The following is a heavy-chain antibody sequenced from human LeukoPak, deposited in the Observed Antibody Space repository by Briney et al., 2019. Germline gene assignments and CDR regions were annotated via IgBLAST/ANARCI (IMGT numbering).Heavy chain of an antibody. CDR1: GGSFGEYY. V-gene: IGHV4-34*01. CDR2: ISQSGSI. J-gene: IGHJ3*02. CDR3: ARVPTGRNVVAAAARMGWNGAFDI. D-gene: IGHD2-2*01. Sequence: PSETLSLTCAVYGGSFGEYYWSWIRQSPGKGLEWIAEISQSGSINYNPSLKSRVTISVDASKKQFSLKMSSVTAADTAMYYCARVPTGRNVVAAAARMGWNGAFDIWGQGTMVTVSS.